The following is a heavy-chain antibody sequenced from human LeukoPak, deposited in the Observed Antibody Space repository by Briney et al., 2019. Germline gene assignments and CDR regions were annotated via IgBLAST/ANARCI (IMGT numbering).Heavy chain of an antibody. Sequence: SETLSLTCAVYGGSFSGYYWSWIRQPPGKGLEWIGEINHSGSTNYNPSLKSRVTISVDTSKNQFSLKLSPVTAADTAVYYCARAARNIVLMVYAITNWFDPWGQGTLVTVSS. CDR1: GGSFSGYY. J-gene: IGHJ5*02. CDR3: ARAARNIVLMVYAITNWFDP. CDR2: INHSGST. D-gene: IGHD2-8*01. V-gene: IGHV4-34*01.